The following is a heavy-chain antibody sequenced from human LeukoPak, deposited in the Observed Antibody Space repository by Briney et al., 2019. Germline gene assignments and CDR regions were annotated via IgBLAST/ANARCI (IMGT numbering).Heavy chain of an antibody. V-gene: IGHV4-38-2*02. Sequence: SETLSLTCTVSGYSISSGYYWGWIRQPPGKGLEWIGSIYHSGSTYYNPSLKSRVTISVDTSKNQFSLKLSSVTAADTAVYYCARVRGYSYGYGGRWFDPWGQGTLVTVSS. CDR2: IYHSGST. CDR1: GYSISSGYY. CDR3: ARVRGYSYGYGGRWFDP. J-gene: IGHJ5*02. D-gene: IGHD5-18*01.